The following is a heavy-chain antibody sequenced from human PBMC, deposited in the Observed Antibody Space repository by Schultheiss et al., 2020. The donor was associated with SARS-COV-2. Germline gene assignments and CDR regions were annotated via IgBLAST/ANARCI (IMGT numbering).Heavy chain of an antibody. J-gene: IGHJ6*02. CDR2: IKSKTDGGTT. CDR1: GFTFSNAW. CDR3: TTVSGYAKGDYYYYGMDV. V-gene: IGHV3-15*01. D-gene: IGHD5-12*01. Sequence: GESLKISCAASGFTFSNAWMSWVRQAPGKGLEWVGRIKSKTDGGTTDYAAPVKGRFTISRDDSKNTLYLQMNSLKTEDTAVYYCTTVSGYAKGDYYYYGMDVWGQGTTVTVSS.